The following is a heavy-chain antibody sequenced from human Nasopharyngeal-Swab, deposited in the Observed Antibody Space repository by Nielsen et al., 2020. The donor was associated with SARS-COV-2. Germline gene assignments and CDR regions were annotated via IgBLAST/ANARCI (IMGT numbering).Heavy chain of an antibody. CDR2: IYYSGST. CDR1: GGSISSSSYY. J-gene: IGHJ6*03. V-gene: IGHV4-39*01. Sequence: SETLSLTCTVSGGSISSSSYYWGWIRQPPGKGLEWIGGIYYSGSTYYNPSLKSRVTISVDTSKNQFSLKLSSVTAADTAVYYCARHGDTGPGYYYYYMDVWGKGTTVTVSS. D-gene: IGHD7-27*01. CDR3: ARHGDTGPGYYYYYMDV.